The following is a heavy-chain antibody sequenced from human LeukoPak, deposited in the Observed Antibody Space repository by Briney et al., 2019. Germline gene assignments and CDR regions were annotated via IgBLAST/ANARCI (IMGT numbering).Heavy chain of an antibody. D-gene: IGHD4-17*01. CDR2: ISSSSSTI. J-gene: IGHJ4*02. Sequence: GGSLRLSCAASGFTFSSYSMNWVRQAPGKGLEWVSYISSSSSTIYYADSVKGRFTISRDNAKNSLYLQMNSLRAEDTALYYCTREKRTLTTVTVFDYWGQGALVTVSS. CDR1: GFTFSSYS. CDR3: TREKRTLTTVTVFDY. V-gene: IGHV3-48*04.